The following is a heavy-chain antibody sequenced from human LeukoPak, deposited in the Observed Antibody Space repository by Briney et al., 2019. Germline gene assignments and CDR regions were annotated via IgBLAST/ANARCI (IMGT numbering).Heavy chain of an antibody. CDR1: GYTFTSYG. V-gene: IGHV1-18*01. Sequence: GASVKVSCKASGYTFTSYGISWVRQAPGQGLEWMGWISAYNGNTNYAQKLQGRVTMTRDMATSTDYMEVSSLRSEDTAVYYCARDNSVGDSAWWFDPWGQGTLVTVSS. D-gene: IGHD5-12*01. CDR3: ARDNSVGDSAWWFDP. J-gene: IGHJ5*02. CDR2: ISAYNGNT.